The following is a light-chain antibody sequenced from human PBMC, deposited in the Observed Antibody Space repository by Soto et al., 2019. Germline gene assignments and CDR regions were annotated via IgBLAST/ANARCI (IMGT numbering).Light chain of an antibody. CDR2: DVS. V-gene: IGKV1-33*01. J-gene: IGKJ1*01. CDR1: NNISNY. CDR3: QQYGSLPLT. Sequence: EIQLTQSPASLSVSLGTSATISCRASNNISNYLIWYQQKPGQAPKLLIYDVSNLETGVPARFSGSGSGTDFTLTISSLQPEDFATYYCQQYGSLPLTFGRGTKVDIK.